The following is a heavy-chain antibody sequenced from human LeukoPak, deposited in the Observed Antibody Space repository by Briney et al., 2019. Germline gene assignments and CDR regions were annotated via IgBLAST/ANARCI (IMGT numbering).Heavy chain of an antibody. CDR1: GGSISSYY. V-gene: IGHV4-59*01. J-gene: IGHJ5*02. D-gene: IGHD1-26*01. CDR3: ARARIVGAGNWFDP. CDR2: IYYSGST. Sequence: PSETLSLTCTVSGGSISSYYWSWIRQPSGKGLEWIGYIYYSGSTNYNPSLKSRVTISVDTSKNQFSLKLSSVTAADTAVYYCARARIVGAGNWFDPWGQGTLVTVSS.